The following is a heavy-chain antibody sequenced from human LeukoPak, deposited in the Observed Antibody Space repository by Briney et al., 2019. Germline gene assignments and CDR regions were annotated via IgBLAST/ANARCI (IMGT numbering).Heavy chain of an antibody. D-gene: IGHD5/OR15-5a*01. CDR2: VLYSGTT. Sequence: SETLSLTCDVTGASISDSPYYWGWIRQSPGKGLEWIGSVLYSGTTHYNPSLKNRVSVSVDTSKNQFSLDLRSVTAADTALYYCARHDFGVYDFSAFDIWGQGTLIRVSS. V-gene: IGHV4-39*01. CDR3: ARHDFGVYDFSAFDI. J-gene: IGHJ3*02. CDR1: GASISDSPYY.